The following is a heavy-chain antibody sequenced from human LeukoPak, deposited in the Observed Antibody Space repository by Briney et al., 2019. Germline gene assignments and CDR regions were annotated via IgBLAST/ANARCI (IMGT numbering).Heavy chain of an antibody. J-gene: IGHJ4*02. CDR3: ARRNGSGSRPFDY. V-gene: IGHV4-39*07. CDR1: GGSISSGTYY. Sequence: PSETLSLTCTVSGGSISSGTYYWAWIRQPPGKGLEWIGEINHSGSTNYNPSLKSRVTISVDTSKNQFSLKLSSVTAADTAVYYCARRNGSGSRPFDYWGQGTLVTVSS. CDR2: INHSGST. D-gene: IGHD3-10*01.